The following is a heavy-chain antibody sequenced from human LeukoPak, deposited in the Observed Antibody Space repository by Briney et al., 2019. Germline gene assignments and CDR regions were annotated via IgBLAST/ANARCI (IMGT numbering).Heavy chain of an antibody. D-gene: IGHD3-22*01. Sequence: SETLSLTCTVSGGSISSYYWSWIRQPPGKGLEWIGYIYYSGSTNYNPSLKSRVTISVDTSKNQFSLKLSSVTAADTAVYYCARQTYYYDSSGYYEHYFDYWGQGTLVTASS. J-gene: IGHJ4*02. CDR2: IYYSGST. CDR3: ARQTYYYDSSGYYEHYFDY. CDR1: GGSISSYY. V-gene: IGHV4-59*08.